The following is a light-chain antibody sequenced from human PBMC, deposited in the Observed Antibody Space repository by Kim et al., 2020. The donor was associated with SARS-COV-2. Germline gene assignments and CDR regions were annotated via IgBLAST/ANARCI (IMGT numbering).Light chain of an antibody. Sequence: ASVKLTCTLSSGHSSYAIAWHQQQPEKGPRYLMKLNSDGSHSKADGIPDRFSGSSSGAERYLTISSLQSEDEADYYCQTWGTGFKVFGGGTQLTVL. CDR3: QTWGTGFKV. CDR1: SGHSSYA. CDR2: LNSDGSH. J-gene: IGLJ3*02. V-gene: IGLV4-69*01.